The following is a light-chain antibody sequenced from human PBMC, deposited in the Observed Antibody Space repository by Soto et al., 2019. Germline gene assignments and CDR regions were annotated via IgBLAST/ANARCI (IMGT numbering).Light chain of an antibody. Sequence: QSVLTQPASVSGSPGQSITISCTGTSSDVGAYNFVSWYQHHPGTAPKLMIYEVSNRPSGASNRFSGSESGNTASLTISGLQTEDEADYYCYSYRGSNAWVFGGGTKLTVL. J-gene: IGLJ3*02. CDR1: SSDVGAYNF. CDR2: EVS. V-gene: IGLV2-14*01. CDR3: YSYRGSNAWV.